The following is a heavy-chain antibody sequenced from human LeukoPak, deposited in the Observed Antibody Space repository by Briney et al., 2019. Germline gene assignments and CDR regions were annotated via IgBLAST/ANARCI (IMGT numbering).Heavy chain of an antibody. CDR2: IIHILGIE. CDR1: GGTFSSYT. Sequence: SVKVSCKASGGTFSSYTISWVRQAPGQGLEWMGRIIHILGIENYAQKFQGRVTITADKSTSTAYMELSSLRSEDTAVYYCARIVVVPADSPFDYWGQGTLVTVSS. D-gene: IGHD2-2*01. V-gene: IGHV1-69*02. CDR3: ARIVVVPADSPFDY. J-gene: IGHJ4*02.